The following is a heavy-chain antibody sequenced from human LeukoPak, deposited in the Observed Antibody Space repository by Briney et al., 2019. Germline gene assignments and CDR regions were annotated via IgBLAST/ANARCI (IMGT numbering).Heavy chain of an antibody. J-gene: IGHJ4*02. CDR2: IRKKENSYTT. CDR1: GFTFSDHY. Sequence: GGSLRLSCAASGFTFSDHYMAWVRQAPGKGLEWVGRIRKKENSYTTEYAASVKGRFIISRDDSKNSLYLQMNSLKTEDTAVYYCTRVDSSYYLDYWGQGTQVTVSS. CDR3: TRVDSSYYLDY. D-gene: IGHD3-22*01. V-gene: IGHV3-72*01.